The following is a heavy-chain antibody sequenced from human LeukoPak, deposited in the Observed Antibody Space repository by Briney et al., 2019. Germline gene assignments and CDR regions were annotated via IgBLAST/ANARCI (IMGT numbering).Heavy chain of an antibody. CDR1: GYTFRSYG. V-gene: IGHV1-18*01. CDR3: ARKREDYYESSSYYAPFDS. CDR2: ISAFNGNK. D-gene: IGHD3-22*01. Sequence: ASVKVSCKASGYTFRSYGISWVRQAPGQGLEWMGWISAFNGNKNYAQKFQGRVTMTTDTSTSTAYMELRSLRSDDTAVYYCARKREDYYESSSYYAPFDSWGQGTLVTVSS. J-gene: IGHJ4*02.